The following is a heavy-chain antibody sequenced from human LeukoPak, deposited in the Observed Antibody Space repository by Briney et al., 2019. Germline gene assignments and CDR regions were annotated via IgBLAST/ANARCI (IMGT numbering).Heavy chain of an antibody. CDR2: IIPNSGGT. CDR1: GYTFTGYY. CDR3: ARLPTVTRDFDY. Sequence: ASAKVSCKASGYTFTGYYMHWVRQAPGQGLEWMGWIIPNSGGTNYAQKFQGRVTMTRDTSISTAYMELSRLRSDDTAVYYCARLPTVTRDFDYWGQGTLVTVSS. V-gene: IGHV1-2*02. D-gene: IGHD4-17*01. J-gene: IGHJ4*02.